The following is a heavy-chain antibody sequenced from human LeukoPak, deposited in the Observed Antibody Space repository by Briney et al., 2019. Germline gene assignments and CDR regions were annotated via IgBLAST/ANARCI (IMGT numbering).Heavy chain of an antibody. J-gene: IGHJ4*02. D-gene: IGHD3-10*01. V-gene: IGHV3-7*02. CDR2: IKEDGSEK. CDR3: ARGLYYGSGSSPTFEY. CDR1: RFAFSTYW. Sequence: GGSLRLSCAASRFAFSTYWMSWVRQAPGKGLEWVANIKEDGSEKYYVDSVKGRFTISRDNAKNSLYLQMNSLRAEDTAVYYCARGLYYGSGSSPTFEYWGQGTLVTVSS.